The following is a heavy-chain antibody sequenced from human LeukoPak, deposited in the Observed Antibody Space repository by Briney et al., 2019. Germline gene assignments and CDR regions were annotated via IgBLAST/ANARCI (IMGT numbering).Heavy chain of an antibody. D-gene: IGHD5-18*01. CDR3: ARAPTWIQLWLPY. CDR1: GFTFSNYG. J-gene: IGHJ4*02. V-gene: IGHV3-48*04. Sequence: GGSLRLSCAASGFTFSNYGMHWVRQAPGKGLEWVSYISSSSSTIYYADSVKGRFTISRDNAKNSLYLQMNSLRAEDTAVYYCARAPTWIQLWLPYWGQGTLVTVSS. CDR2: ISSSSSTI.